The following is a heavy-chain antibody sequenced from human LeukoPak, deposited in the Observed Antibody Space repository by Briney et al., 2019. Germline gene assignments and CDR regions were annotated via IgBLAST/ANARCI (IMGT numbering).Heavy chain of an antibody. CDR2: INPSGGST. V-gene: IGHV1-46*03. CDR3: ARAGRPGAIFGVLPRDY. D-gene: IGHD3-3*01. J-gene: IGHJ4*02. CDR1: GYTFTSYY. Sequence: GASVKVSCKASGYTFTSYYMHWVRQAPGQGLEWMGIINPSGGSTSYAQKFQGRVTMTRDTSTSTVYMELSSLRSEDTAVYYCARAGRPGAIFGVLPRDYWGQGTLVTVSS.